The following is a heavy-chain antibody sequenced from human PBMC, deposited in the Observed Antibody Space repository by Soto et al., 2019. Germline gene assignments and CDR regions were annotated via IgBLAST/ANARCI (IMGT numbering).Heavy chain of an antibody. CDR3: TTSGNPNIVDH. Sequence: EVQLVESGGGLVKPGGSLRLSCAASGFSFSKAWMNWVRQAPGKGLEWVGRIRSRSGTTDYAAPVKGRFTISRDDSKCTLYLQMNSLKVEDTAVYFCTTSGNPNIVDHWGQGTLVIVSS. V-gene: IGHV3-15*07. CDR1: GFSFSKAW. J-gene: IGHJ4*02. CDR2: IRSRSGTT.